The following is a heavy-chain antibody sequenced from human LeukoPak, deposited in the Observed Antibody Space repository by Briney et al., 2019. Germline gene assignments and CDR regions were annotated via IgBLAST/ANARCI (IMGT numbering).Heavy chain of an antibody. J-gene: IGHJ5*02. CDR3: ARDRFSLNWNDVGWFDP. CDR2: IIPILGIA. CDR1: GGTFSSYT. V-gene: IGHV1-69*04. Sequence: SVKVSCKASGGTFSSYTISWARQAPGQGLEWMGRIIPILGIANYAQKFQGRVTITADKSTSTAYMELSSLRSEDTAVYYCARDRFSLNWNDVGWFDPWGQGTLVTVSS. D-gene: IGHD1-1*01.